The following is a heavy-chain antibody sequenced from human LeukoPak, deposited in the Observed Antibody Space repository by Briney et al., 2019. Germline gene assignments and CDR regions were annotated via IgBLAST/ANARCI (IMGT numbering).Heavy chain of an antibody. V-gene: IGHV3-23*01. CDR1: GFTFSSYA. D-gene: IGHD3-10*01. J-gene: IGHJ6*02. CDR3: AKNSRPGGYYYYGMDV. CDR2: ISGSGGST. Sequence: GGSLRLSCAASGFTFSSYAMSWVRQAPGKGLEWVSAISGSGGSTYYADSVKGRFTISRDNSKNTLYLQMNSLRAEDTAVYYCAKNSRPGGYYYYGMDVWGQGTTVTVSS.